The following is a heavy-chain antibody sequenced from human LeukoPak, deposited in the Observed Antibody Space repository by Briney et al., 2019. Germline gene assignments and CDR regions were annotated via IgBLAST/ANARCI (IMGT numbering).Heavy chain of an antibody. D-gene: IGHD6-6*01. V-gene: IGHV3-21*01. CDR1: GFTFSSYS. J-gene: IGHJ4*02. CDR2: ISSSSSYI. Sequence: GGSLRISCAASGFTFSSYSMNWVRQAPGKGLEWVSSISSSSSYIYYADSVKGRFTISRDNAKNLLYLQMNSLRAEDTAVYYCARDGKAARTRGYFDYWGQGTLVTVSS. CDR3: ARDGKAARTRGYFDY.